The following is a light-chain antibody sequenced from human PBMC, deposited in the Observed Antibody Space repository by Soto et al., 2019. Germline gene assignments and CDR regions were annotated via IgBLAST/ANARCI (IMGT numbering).Light chain of an antibody. Sequence: QSVLTQPPSASGTPGQGVTISCSGSTSNIGSNYVYWYQQLPGTAPKLLIYRNNQRPSGVPDRFSGSKSGTSASLAISGLRSDDEADYFSATWDESLNGFYVFGTGTKVTVL. CDR2: RNN. CDR3: ATWDESLNGFYV. V-gene: IGLV1-47*01. J-gene: IGLJ1*01. CDR1: TSNIGSNY.